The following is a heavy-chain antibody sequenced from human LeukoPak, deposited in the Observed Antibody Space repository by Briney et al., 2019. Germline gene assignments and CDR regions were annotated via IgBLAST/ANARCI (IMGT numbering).Heavy chain of an antibody. V-gene: IGHV4-34*01. Sequence: SQTLSLTCAVYGGSFSGYYWSWIRQPPGQGLEWIGEINHSGSTNYNPSLKSRVTISVGTSKNQFSLKLSSVTAADTAVYYCARDMRCTNGVCYNYYYYYMDVWGKGTTVTVSS. CDR3: ARDMRCTNGVCYNYYYYYMDV. CDR1: GGSFSGYY. CDR2: INHSGST. J-gene: IGHJ6*03. D-gene: IGHD2-8*01.